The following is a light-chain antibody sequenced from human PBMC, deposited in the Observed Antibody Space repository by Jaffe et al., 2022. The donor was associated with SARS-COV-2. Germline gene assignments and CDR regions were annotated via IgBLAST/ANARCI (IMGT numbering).Light chain of an antibody. V-gene: IGKV1-8*01. J-gene: IGKJ1*01. CDR1: QGISSY. Sequence: AIRMTQSPSSISASTGDRVTITCRASQGISSYLAWYQQKPGKAPKLLISAASTLQSGVPSRFSGSGSGTDFTLTISCLQSEDFATYYCQQYYDYLWTFGQGTKVEIK. CDR3: QQYYDYLWT. CDR2: AAS.